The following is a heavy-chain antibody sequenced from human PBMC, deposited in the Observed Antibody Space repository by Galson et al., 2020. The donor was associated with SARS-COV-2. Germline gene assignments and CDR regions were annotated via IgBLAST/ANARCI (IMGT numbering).Heavy chain of an antibody. CDR1: GYTFTSSG. J-gene: IGHJ5*02. Sequence: ASVKVSCKASGYTFTSSGISWVRQAPGQGLEWMGRTSAYNGHTNYAQKLQGRVTMTTDTSTSTAYMGLRSLRSDDTAVYYCARVLNPPYDNVTGLCGWFVPWGQGTLVTVFS. D-gene: IGHD3-9*01. V-gene: IGHV1-18*01. CDR2: TSAYNGHT. CDR3: ARVLNPPYDNVTGLCGWFVP.